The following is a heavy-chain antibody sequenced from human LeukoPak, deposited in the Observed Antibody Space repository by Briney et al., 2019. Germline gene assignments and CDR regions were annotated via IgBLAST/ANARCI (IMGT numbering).Heavy chain of an antibody. Sequence: SETLSLTCTVSGYSISSGYYWGWIRQPPGKGLEWSGSIYHSGSTYYNPSLKSRVTISVDTSKNQFSLKLSSVTAADTAVYYCATLLYSSSYFDYWGQGTLVTVSS. V-gene: IGHV4-38-2*02. CDR2: IYHSGST. D-gene: IGHD6-13*01. CDR3: ATLLYSSSYFDY. J-gene: IGHJ4*02. CDR1: GYSISSGYY.